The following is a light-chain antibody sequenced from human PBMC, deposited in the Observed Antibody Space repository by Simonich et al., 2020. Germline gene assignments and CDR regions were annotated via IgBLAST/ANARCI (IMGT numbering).Light chain of an antibody. CDR1: QSVLYSSNNKNY. CDR2: WAS. Sequence: DIVMTQSPDSLAVSLGERATINCKSSQSVLYSSNNKNYLAWYQQKPGHPPMLLLYWASTRESGVPERFSGSGSGTDFTLTISSLQAEDVAVYYCQQYYSTPSWTFGQGTKVEIK. J-gene: IGKJ1*01. V-gene: IGKV4-1*01. CDR3: QQYYSTPSWT.